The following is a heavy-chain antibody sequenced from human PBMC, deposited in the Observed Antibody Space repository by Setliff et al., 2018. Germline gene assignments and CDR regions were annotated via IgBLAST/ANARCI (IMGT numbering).Heavy chain of an antibody. J-gene: IGHJ4*02. CDR3: ARRVGSVGIQLPDY. V-gene: IGHV1-8*02. D-gene: IGHD5-18*01. CDR2: MNPNSGNT. Sequence: ASVKVSCKASGYTFTSYDINWVRQATGQGLEWMGWMNPNSGNTGYAQKFQGRVTMTRNTSISTAYMELSSLKSEDTAVYYCARRVGSVGIQLPDYWGQGTLVTVSS. CDR1: GYTFTSYD.